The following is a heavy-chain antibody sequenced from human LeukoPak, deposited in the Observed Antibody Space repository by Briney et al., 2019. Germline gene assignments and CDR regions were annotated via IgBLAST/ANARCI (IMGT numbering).Heavy chain of an antibody. Sequence: PSETLSVTCTVSGGSISSYYWSWIRQPPGKGLEWIGYIYYSGSTNYNPSLKSRVTISVDTSKNQFSLKLSSVTAADTAVYYCARDRHWTNDWVFDYWGQGTLVTVSS. D-gene: IGHD1/OR15-1a*01. V-gene: IGHV4-59*01. CDR1: GGSISSYY. J-gene: IGHJ4*02. CDR3: ARDRHWTNDWVFDY. CDR2: IYYSGST.